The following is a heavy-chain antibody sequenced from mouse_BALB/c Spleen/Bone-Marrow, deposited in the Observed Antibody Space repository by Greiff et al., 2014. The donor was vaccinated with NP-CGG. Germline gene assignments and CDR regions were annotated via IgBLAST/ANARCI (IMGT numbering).Heavy chain of an antibody. CDR1: GFDFSRYW. CDR3: ARQGYYGYSDY. CDR2: INPDSSTI. V-gene: IGHV4-1*02. J-gene: IGHJ2*01. Sequence: VQLQQSGGGLVQPGGSLKLSCAASGFDFSRYWMRWVRQAPGKGLEWIGEINPDSSTINYTPSLKDKFIISRDNAKNTLYLQMRKVRSEDTALYYCARQGYYGYSDYWGQGTTLTVSS. D-gene: IGHD1-2*01.